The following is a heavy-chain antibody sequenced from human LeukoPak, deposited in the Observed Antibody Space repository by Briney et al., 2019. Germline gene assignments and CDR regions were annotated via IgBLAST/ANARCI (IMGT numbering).Heavy chain of an antibody. CDR3: AKERGVAEAVIDY. CDR1: DFTFSSYA. J-gene: IGHJ4*02. CDR2: ISGSGRST. D-gene: IGHD6-19*01. V-gene: IGHV3-23*01. Sequence: PGGSLRLSCAASDFTFSSYAMSWVRQAPGKGLEWVSAISGSGRSTFYADSVKGRFTISRDNSKNTLYLQMNSLRAEDTAVYYCAKERGVAEAVIDYWGQGTLVTVSS.